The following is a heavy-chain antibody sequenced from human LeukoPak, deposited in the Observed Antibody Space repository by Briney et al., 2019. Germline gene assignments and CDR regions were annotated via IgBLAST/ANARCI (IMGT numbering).Heavy chain of an antibody. D-gene: IGHD3-22*01. V-gene: IGHV3-73*01. CDR2: IRSKANSYAT. CDR1: GFPFRCST. Sequence: PGGTLRLSPAASGFPFRCSTIHCARQASGKGLECVGRIRSKANSYATAYAATVKGRFTISRDDSKDTAYLPMHSLKTEDTAVYYCTRQTWYYDSSGYYYDYFAYWGGRTLFSVSS. J-gene: IGHJ4*02. CDR3: TRQTWYYDSSGYYYDYFAY.